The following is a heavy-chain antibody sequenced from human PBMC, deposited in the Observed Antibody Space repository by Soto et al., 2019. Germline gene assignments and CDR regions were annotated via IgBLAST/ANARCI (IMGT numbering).Heavy chain of an antibody. CDR2: INHSGST. Sequence: TSEALSLTCAVYGGSFSGYYWSWIRQPPGKGLEGIGEINHSGSTNYNPSLKSRVTISVDTSKNQFSLKLSSVTAADTAVYYCARGAVGYCTNGVCLWYYYYGMDVWGQGTTVTVSS. CDR1: GGSFSGYY. V-gene: IGHV4-34*01. CDR3: ARGAVGYCTNGVCLWYYYYGMDV. J-gene: IGHJ6*02. D-gene: IGHD2-8*01.